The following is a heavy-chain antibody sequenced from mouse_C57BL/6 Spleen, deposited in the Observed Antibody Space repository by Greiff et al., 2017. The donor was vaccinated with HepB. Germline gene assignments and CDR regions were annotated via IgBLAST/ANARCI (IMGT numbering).Heavy chain of an antibody. CDR1: GYSITSGYY. V-gene: IGHV3-6*01. D-gene: IGHD1-1*01. CDR2: ISYDGSN. CDR3: ATSGYYGSIGGY. Sequence: DVQLQESGPGLVKPSQSLSLTCSVTGYSITSGYYWNWIRQFPGNKLEWMGYISYDGSNNYNPSLKNRISITRDTSKNQFFLKLNSVTTEDTATYYCATSGYYGSIGGYWGQGTTLTVSS. J-gene: IGHJ2*01.